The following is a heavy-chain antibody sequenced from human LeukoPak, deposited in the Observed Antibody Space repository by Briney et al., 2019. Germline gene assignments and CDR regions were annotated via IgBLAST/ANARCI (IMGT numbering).Heavy chain of an antibody. V-gene: IGHV3-30*18. Sequence: GGSLRLSCAASGFTFSSYGTHWVRQAPGKGLEWVAVISYDGSNKYYADSVKGRFTISRDNSKNTLYLQMNSLRAEDTAVYYCAKDHFGDGSSGYWGQGTLVTVSS. CDR1: GFTFSSYG. CDR2: ISYDGSNK. CDR3: AKDHFGDGSSGY. D-gene: IGHD6-6*01. J-gene: IGHJ4*02.